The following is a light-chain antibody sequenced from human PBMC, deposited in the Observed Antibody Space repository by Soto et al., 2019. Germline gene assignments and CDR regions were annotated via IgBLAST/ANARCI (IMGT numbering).Light chain of an antibody. J-gene: IGKJ4*01. V-gene: IGKV3-15*01. CDR3: QQYGGSPLT. Sequence: EIVMTQSPATVSVSPGERVTLSCRASQSVGSDLAWYQQKPGQAPRLLISGASTRAIGIPARFSGSGSGTEFTLSISSLQSEDFAVYYCQQYGGSPLTFGGGTKVDIK. CDR1: QSVGSD. CDR2: GAS.